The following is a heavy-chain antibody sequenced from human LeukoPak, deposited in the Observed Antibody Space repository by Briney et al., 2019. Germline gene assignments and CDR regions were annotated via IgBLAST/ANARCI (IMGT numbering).Heavy chain of an antibody. J-gene: IGHJ4*02. CDR1: GFTFSSYA. V-gene: IGHV3-23*01. CDR2: INGSGAST. Sequence: PGGSLRLSCAASGFTFSSYAKGWVRQPPGKGLEWVADINGSGASTYYADSVKGRFTISRDNSKNTLYLQMNSLRAEDTAVYYCAKEPSLLGAAGNFDYWGQGTLVTVSS. CDR3: AKEPSLLGAAGNFDY. D-gene: IGHD6-13*01.